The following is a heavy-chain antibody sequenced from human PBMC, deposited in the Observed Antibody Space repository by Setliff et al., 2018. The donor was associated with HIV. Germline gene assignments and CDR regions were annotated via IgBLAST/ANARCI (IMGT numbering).Heavy chain of an antibody. CDR1: GLTFSSYS. Sequence: PGGSLRLSCAASGLTFSSYSMNWVRQAPGKGLDWVSYTSSSGATIYYADSVKGRFTIYRDNTKNSLYLQMNILRTEDTAVYYCVRGPQFRPHWGQGTLVTVSS. CDR2: TSSSGATI. J-gene: IGHJ4*02. V-gene: IGHV3-48*04. CDR3: VRGPQFRPH.